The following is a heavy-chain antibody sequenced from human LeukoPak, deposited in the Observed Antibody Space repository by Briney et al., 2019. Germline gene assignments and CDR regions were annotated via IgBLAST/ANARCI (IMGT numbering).Heavy chain of an antibody. CDR3: ARAPPGDYEAFDI. J-gene: IGHJ3*02. Sequence: PSETLSLTCAVYGGSFSGYYWSWIRQPPGKGLEWIGEINHSGSTNYNPSLKSRVTISVDTSKNQFSLKLSSVTAADTAVYYCARAPPGDYEAFDIWGQGTMVTVSS. V-gene: IGHV4-34*01. CDR1: GGSFSGYY. D-gene: IGHD4-17*01. CDR2: INHSGST.